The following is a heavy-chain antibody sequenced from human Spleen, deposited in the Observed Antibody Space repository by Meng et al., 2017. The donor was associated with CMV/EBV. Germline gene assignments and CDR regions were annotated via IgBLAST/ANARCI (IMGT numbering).Heavy chain of an antibody. CDR3: ARVPPYYDFWSGYSNYYGMDV. V-gene: IGHV3-48*03. D-gene: IGHD3-3*01. CDR2: ISSSGSTI. Sequence: GGSLRLSCAASGFTFSSYEMNWVRQAPGKGLEWVSYISSSGSTINYADSVKGRFTISRDNAKNSLYLQMNSLRTEDTAVYYCARVPPYYDFWSGYSNYYGMDVWGQGTTVTVSS. CDR1: GFTFSSYE. J-gene: IGHJ6*02.